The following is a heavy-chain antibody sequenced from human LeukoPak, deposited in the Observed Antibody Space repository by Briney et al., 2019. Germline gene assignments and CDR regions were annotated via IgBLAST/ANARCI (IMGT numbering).Heavy chain of an antibody. CDR2: ISGSGGST. CDR1: GFTFSSYA. Sequence: GGSLRLSCAASGFTFSSYAMSWVRQAPGEGLEWVSAISGSGGSTYYADSVKGRFTISRGNSKNTLYLQMNTLRSEDTAVYYCAKDVYGTVTTYLDYWGQGTLVTVSS. V-gene: IGHV3-23*01. D-gene: IGHD4-17*01. J-gene: IGHJ4*02. CDR3: AKDVYGTVTTYLDY.